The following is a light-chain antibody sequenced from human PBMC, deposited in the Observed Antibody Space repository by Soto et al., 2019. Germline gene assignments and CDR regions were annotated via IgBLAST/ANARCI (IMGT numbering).Light chain of an antibody. Sequence: IQMTQSPSTLSASVGDRVTITCRASQSIGYWLAWYQQKPGKAPKPLIYKASTLKSGVPSRFSGSGSGTEFTLTISSLQPDDFATYYCQHYNSYSEAFGQGTKVDIK. V-gene: IGKV1-5*03. J-gene: IGKJ1*01. CDR2: KAS. CDR3: QHYNSYSEA. CDR1: QSIGYW.